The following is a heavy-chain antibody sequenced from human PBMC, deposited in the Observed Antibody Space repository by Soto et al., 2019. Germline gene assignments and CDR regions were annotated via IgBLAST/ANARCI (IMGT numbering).Heavy chain of an antibody. Sequence: GASVKVSCKASGYTFTSYAMHWVRQAPGQRLEWMGWINAGNGNTKYSQKFQGRVTITRDTSASTAYMELSSLRSEDTAVYYCARGYSGYGGYFDYWGQGTLVTVSS. D-gene: IGHD5-12*01. J-gene: IGHJ4*02. V-gene: IGHV1-3*01. CDR3: ARGYSGYGGYFDY. CDR2: INAGNGNT. CDR1: GYTFTSYA.